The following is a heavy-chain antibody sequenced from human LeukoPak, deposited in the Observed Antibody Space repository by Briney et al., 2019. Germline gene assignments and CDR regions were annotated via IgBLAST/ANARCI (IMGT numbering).Heavy chain of an antibody. D-gene: IGHD5-24*01. V-gene: IGHV4-61*01. CDR1: GVSVSSGSYY. Sequence: PSETLSLTCTVSGVSVSSGSYYWSWIRQPPGKGLEWIGYIYYSGSTNYNPSLKNGVTISVDTSKNQFSLKLSSVTAADTAVYYCARGGDGYSQRLDYWGQGTLVTVSS. CDR2: IYYSGST. CDR3: ARGGDGYSQRLDY. J-gene: IGHJ4*02.